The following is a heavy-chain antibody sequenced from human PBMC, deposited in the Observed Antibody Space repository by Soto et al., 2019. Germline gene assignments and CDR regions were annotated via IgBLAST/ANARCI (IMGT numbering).Heavy chain of an antibody. CDR2: IDIRSRTI. Sequence: GGSLRLSCAASGFTFSDYGMTWVRQAPGKGLEWLSYIDIRSRTIYYADSVKGRFTISRDNSRSSLYLQMNSLRAEDTALYYCARLTTVTRPNDEFDFWGQGTVVTVSS. D-gene: IGHD4-17*01. CDR3: ARLTTVTRPNDEFDF. CDR1: GFTFSDYG. J-gene: IGHJ3*01. V-gene: IGHV3-48*04.